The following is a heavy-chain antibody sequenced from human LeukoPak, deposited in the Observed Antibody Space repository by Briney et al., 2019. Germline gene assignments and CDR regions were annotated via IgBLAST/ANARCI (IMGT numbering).Heavy chain of an antibody. Sequence: SETLSLTCAVSGGSISSSNWWSWVRQPPGKGLEWIGEIYHSGSTNYNPSLKSRVTISVDKSKNQFSLKLSSVTAADTAVYYCARAQKYYYDSSGALDYYYGMDVWGQGTTVTVSS. CDR2: IYHSGST. D-gene: IGHD3-22*01. V-gene: IGHV4-4*02. CDR3: ARAQKYYYDSSGALDYYYGMDV. J-gene: IGHJ6*02. CDR1: GGSISSSNW.